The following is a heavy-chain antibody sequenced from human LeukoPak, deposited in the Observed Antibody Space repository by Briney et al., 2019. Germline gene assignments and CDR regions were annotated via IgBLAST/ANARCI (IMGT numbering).Heavy chain of an antibody. J-gene: IGHJ4*02. V-gene: IGHV4-59*08. CDR1: GGXISSXX. D-gene: IGHD6-13*01. Sequence: LSXXCXVSGGXISSXXXSWVRQPXXXXXEWVGYIYYSGSTNYHPSLKSRVTISVDTSKNQFSLKLSSVTAADTALYYCARVIDVAAAGYFDSWGQGTPVTVSS. CDR2: IYYSGST. CDR3: ARVIDVAAAGYFDS.